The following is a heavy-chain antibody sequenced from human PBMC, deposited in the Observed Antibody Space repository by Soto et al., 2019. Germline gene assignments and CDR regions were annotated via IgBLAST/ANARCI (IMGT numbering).Heavy chain of an antibody. CDR2: IFSNDEK. J-gene: IGHJ6*02. CDR1: GFSLSNTRMG. Sequence: GSGPTLVNPTETLTLTCTVSGFSLSNTRMGVSWIRQPPGKALEWLAHIFSNDEKSYSTSLKSRLTISKDTSKGQVVLTMTNMDPVDTGTYYCARIGHYYYDMDDWGQGTTVTVSS. V-gene: IGHV2-26*01. CDR3: ARIGHYYYDMDD.